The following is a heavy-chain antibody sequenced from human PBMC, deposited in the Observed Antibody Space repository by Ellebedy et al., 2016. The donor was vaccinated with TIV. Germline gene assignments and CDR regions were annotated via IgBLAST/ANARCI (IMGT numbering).Heavy chain of an antibody. CDR3: ARGIGRITPVSGRYLDY. Sequence: SETLSLTXAVYGGSFSGYYWSWIRQPPGKGLEWIGEINHSGSTNYNPSLKSRVTISVDTSKNQFSLKLSSVTAADTAVYYCARGIGRITPVSGRYLDYWGQGTLVTVSS. D-gene: IGHD3-16*01. CDR1: GGSFSGYY. V-gene: IGHV4-34*01. J-gene: IGHJ4*02. CDR2: INHSGST.